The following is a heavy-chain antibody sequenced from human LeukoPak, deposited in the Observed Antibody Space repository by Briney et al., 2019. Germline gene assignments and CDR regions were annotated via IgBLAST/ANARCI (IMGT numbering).Heavy chain of an antibody. Sequence: GGSLRLSCAASEFTVSSNHMSWVRQAPGKGLEWVSVIYSGGSTDYADSVKGRFTISRDNSKNTLYLQMNSLRAEDTAVYHCARGPAGYNWGQGTLVTVSS. CDR3: ARGPAGYN. D-gene: IGHD1-1*01. CDR2: IYSGGST. J-gene: IGHJ4*02. V-gene: IGHV3-53*01. CDR1: EFTVSSNH.